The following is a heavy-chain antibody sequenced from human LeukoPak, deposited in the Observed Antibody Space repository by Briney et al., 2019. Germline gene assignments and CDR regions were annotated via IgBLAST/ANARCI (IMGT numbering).Heavy chain of an antibody. D-gene: IGHD6-19*01. V-gene: IGHV4-39*01. Sequence: SETLSLTCTVSGVSTTNGIYYWAWTRQSPGKGLEWIGSVHNVGSTYSILALSSRFTMSIDTSKNQFSLRLNSVTAADTAVYYCARHAEYNSGWHFYLDHWGQGILVTVSS. J-gene: IGHJ4*02. CDR3: ARHAEYNSGWHFYLDH. CDR2: VHNVGST. CDR1: GVSTTNGIYY.